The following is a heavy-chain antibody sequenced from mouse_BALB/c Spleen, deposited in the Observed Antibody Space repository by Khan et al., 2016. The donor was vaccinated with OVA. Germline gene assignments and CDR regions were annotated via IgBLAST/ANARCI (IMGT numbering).Heavy chain of an antibody. CDR1: GFTFSTYG. J-gene: IGHJ3*01. CDR3: ARLAYYYDSEAFDY. D-gene: IGHD1-1*01. Sequence: VELVESGGDVVKPGGSLNLSCAASGFTFSTYGMSWVRQTPDKRLEWVATVSNGGHYTYYPDTVKGRFTISRDNANNTLYLQKRSLKSEETAIIYCARLAYYYDSEAFDYWGQGTLVTVSA. V-gene: IGHV5-6*01. CDR2: VSNGGHYT.